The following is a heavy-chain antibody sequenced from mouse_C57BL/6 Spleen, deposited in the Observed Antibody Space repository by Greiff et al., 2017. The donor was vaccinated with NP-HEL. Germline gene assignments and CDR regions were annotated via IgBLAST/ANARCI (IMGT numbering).Heavy chain of an antibody. Sequence: VQLQQSGPVLVKPGASVKMSCKASGYTFTDYYMNWAKQSHGKSLEWIGVINPYNGGTSYNQKFKGKATLTVDKSSSTAYMELNSLTSEDSAVYYCADYDYDGGFAYWGQGTLVTVSA. CDR3: ADYDYDGGFAY. J-gene: IGHJ3*01. D-gene: IGHD2-4*01. CDR2: INPYNGGT. V-gene: IGHV1-19*01. CDR1: GYTFTDYY.